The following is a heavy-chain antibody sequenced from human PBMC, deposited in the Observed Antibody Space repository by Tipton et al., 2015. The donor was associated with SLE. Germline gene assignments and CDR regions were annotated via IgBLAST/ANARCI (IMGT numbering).Heavy chain of an antibody. V-gene: IGHV4-4*07. Sequence: TLSLTCTVSGGSLRSYYWTWIRQPAGKGLGWIGRGYFGGSTNYNPSLKSRVAISLDTSKNQFSLKLKSVTAADTAVYFCARAMAWTGDPLHFDYWGQGSLVTVSS. D-gene: IGHD3/OR15-3a*01. CDR1: GGSLRSYY. CDR2: GYFGGST. CDR3: ARAMAWTGDPLHFDY. J-gene: IGHJ4*02.